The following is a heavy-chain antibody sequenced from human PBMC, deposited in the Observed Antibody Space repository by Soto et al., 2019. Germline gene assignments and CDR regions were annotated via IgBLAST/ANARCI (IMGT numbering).Heavy chain of an antibody. Sequence: ASVKVSCKAFGYTFTGYYMHWVRQAPGQGLEWMGWINPNSGGTNYAQKFQGWVTMTRDTSISTAYMELSRLRSDDTAVYYCAISRGEWQWLKNWGQGTLVTVSS. CDR3: AISRGEWQWLKN. V-gene: IGHV1-2*04. CDR2: INPNSGGT. D-gene: IGHD6-19*01. CDR1: GYTFTGYY. J-gene: IGHJ4*02.